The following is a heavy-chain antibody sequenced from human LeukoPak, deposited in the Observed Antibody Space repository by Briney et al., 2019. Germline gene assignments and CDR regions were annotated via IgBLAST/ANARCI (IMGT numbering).Heavy chain of an antibody. Sequence: GGSLRLSCAASGFTFTSYAMSWVRQAPGKGLEWVSAISGSAGSTYYSDSVKGRFTISRDNSKNTLYLQMNSLRAEDTAVYYCAKIPASLQCFDYWGHGALVTVSS. CDR3: AKIPASLQCFDY. CDR2: ISGSAGST. D-gene: IGHD2-2*01. J-gene: IGHJ4*01. V-gene: IGHV3-23*01. CDR1: GFTFTSYA.